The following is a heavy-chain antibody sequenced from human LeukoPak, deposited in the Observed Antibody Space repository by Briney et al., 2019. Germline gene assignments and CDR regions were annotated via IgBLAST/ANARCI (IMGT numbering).Heavy chain of an antibody. CDR3: ARDVSKAGYSSGWYYDY. J-gene: IGHJ4*02. D-gene: IGHD6-19*01. CDR1: GGTFSSYA. CDR2: IIPIFGTA. Sequence: ASVKVSCKASGGTFSSYAISWVRQAPGQGLEWMGGIIPIFGTANYAQKFQGRVTITADKSTSTAYMELSSLRPEDTAVYYCARDVSKAGYSSGWYYDYWGQGTLVTVSS. V-gene: IGHV1-69*06.